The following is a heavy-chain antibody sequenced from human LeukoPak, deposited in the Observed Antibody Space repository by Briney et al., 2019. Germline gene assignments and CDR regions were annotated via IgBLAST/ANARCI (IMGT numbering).Heavy chain of an antibody. CDR1: GYTFTGYY. J-gene: IGHJ4*02. D-gene: IGHD3-22*01. V-gene: IGHV1-2*02. CDR3: ARGLAVVSPFDF. CDR2: INTNSGGT. Sequence: GASVKVSCKAFGYTFTGYYIHWVRQAPGQGPEWMGWINTNSGGTNYGQKFQGRVTMTRDTSISTANMELSRLTSDDTAVYYCARGLAVVSPFDFWGQGTLVTVSS.